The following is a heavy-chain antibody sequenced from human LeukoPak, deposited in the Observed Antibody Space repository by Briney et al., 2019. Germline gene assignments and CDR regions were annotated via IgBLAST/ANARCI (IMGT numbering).Heavy chain of an antibody. Sequence: SETLSLTCSVSGGSISSYYWSWIRQPPGKGLEWSGYIYYSGSTNYSPSLKSRVTISVDTSKNQFSLRLSSVTAADTAVYYCARVFQGGEWLLGGLDYWGQGTPVTVSS. J-gene: IGHJ4*02. CDR1: GGSISSYY. CDR2: IYYSGST. CDR3: ARVFQGGEWLLGGLDY. V-gene: IGHV4-59*01. D-gene: IGHD3-3*01.